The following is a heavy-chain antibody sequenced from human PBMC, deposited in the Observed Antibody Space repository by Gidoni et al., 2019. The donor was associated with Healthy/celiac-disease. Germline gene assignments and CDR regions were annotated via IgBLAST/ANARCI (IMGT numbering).Heavy chain of an antibody. J-gene: IGHJ3*02. CDR1: GFTFSSYG. Sequence: QVQLVESGGGVVQPGRSLRLSCAASGFTFSSYGMHWVRQAPGKGLEWVAVIWYDGSKKYYADSVKGRFTISRDNSKNTLYLQMNSLRAEDTAVYYCARSPDYGGNSDAFDIWGQGTMVTVSS. CDR3: ARSPDYGGNSDAFDI. CDR2: IWYDGSKK. D-gene: IGHD4-17*01. V-gene: IGHV3-33*01.